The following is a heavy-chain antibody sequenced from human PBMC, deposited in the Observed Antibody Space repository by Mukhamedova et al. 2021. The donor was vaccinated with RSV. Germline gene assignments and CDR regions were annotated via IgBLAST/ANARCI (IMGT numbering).Heavy chain of an antibody. CDR2: INAGNGNT. J-gene: IGHJ4*02. D-gene: IGHD3-10*01. CDR3: ARWNYYGLGSQPID. Sequence: GWINAGNGNTKYSQKFQGRVTITRDTSASTAYMELSSLRSEDTAVYYCARWNYYGLGSQPIDWGQGTLVTVSS. V-gene: IGHV1-3*01.